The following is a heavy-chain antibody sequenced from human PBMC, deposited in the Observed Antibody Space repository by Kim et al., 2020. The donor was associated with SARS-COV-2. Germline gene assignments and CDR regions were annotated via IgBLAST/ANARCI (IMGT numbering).Heavy chain of an antibody. CDR3: AKDQVIYGSGSYLFDF. V-gene: IGHV3-23*01. D-gene: IGHD3-10*01. CDR2: ISGSGGST. J-gene: IGHJ4*02. Sequence: GGSLRLSCAASGFTFSSYAMSWVRQAPGKGLEWVSAISGSGGSTYYADSVKGRFTISRDNSKNTLYLQMNSPRAEDTAVYYCAKDQVIYGSGSYLFDFWGQGTLVTVSS. CDR1: GFTFSSYA.